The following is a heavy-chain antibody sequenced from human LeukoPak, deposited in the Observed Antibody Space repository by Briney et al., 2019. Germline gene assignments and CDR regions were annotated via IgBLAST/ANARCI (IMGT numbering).Heavy chain of an antibody. CDR2: IMPLFNTA. V-gene: IGHV1-69*05. CDR1: GGTFSSYS. CDR3: ARVDRYHYYLDV. Sequence: SVKVSCKASGGTFSSYSITWVRQAPGQGLEWMGGIMPLFNTANYAQQFQGRVTITTDESTSTAYMKLSSLRFEDTAMYYCARVDRYHYYLDVWGKGTTVTVSS. J-gene: IGHJ6*03.